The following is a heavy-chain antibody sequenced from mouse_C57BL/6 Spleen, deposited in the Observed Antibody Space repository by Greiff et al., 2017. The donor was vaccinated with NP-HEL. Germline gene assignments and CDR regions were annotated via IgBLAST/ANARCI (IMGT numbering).Heavy chain of an antibody. CDR3: ARPTTVVGDWYFDV. J-gene: IGHJ1*03. CDR1: GFTFSDYG. Sequence: EVNLVESGGGLVKPGGSLKLSCAASGFTFSDYGMHWVRQAPEKGLEWVAYISSGSSTIYYADPVKGRFTISRDNAKNTLFLQMTSLRSEDTAMYYCARPTTVVGDWYFDVWGTGTTVTVSS. CDR2: ISSGSSTI. V-gene: IGHV5-17*01. D-gene: IGHD1-1*01.